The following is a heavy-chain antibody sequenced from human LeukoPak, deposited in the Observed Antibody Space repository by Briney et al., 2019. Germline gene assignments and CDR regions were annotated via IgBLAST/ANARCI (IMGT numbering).Heavy chain of an antibody. CDR2: IYYSGST. Sequence: SETLSLTCTVSGGSISSYYWSWIRQPPGKGLEWIGYIYYSGSTNYNPTLKSRVTISVDTSKNQFSLKLSSVTAADTAVYYCARSSSAGRRWFDPWGQGTLVTVSS. J-gene: IGHJ5*02. CDR1: GGSISSYY. CDR3: ARSSSAGRRWFDP. D-gene: IGHD6-19*01. V-gene: IGHV4-59*01.